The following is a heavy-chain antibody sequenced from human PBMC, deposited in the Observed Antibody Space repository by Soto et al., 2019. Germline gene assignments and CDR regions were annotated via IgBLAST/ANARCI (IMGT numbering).Heavy chain of an antibody. CDR3: ARGSEQQLVPSSYYYGMDV. J-gene: IGHJ6*02. CDR1: GYTFTGYY. D-gene: IGHD6-13*01. CDR2: INPNSGGT. Sequence: GASVKVSCKASGYTFTGYYMHWVRQAPGQGLEWMGWINPNSGGTNYAQKFQGWVTMTRDTSISTAYMELSRLRSDDTAVYYCARGSEQQLVPSSYYYGMDVWGQGTTVTVSS. V-gene: IGHV1-2*04.